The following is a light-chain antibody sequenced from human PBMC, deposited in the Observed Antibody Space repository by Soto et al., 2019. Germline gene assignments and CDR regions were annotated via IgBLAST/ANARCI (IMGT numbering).Light chain of an antibody. CDR1: QSLEYSDGNTF. CDR3: MQGTHWPWT. Sequence: DVVLTQSPLSLPVTLGQPASMSCRSSQSLEYSDGNTFLNWFHQRPGQSPRRLIYQVSNRDSGVPDRFTGSGSGTDFTLRISRVEAEDVGLYFCMQGTHWPWTFGKGTKVEI. CDR2: QVS. V-gene: IGKV2-30*01. J-gene: IGKJ1*01.